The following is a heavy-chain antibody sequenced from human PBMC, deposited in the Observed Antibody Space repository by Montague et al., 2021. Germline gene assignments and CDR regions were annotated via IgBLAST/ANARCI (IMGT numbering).Heavy chain of an antibody. CDR1: GFSFSSYC. CDR3: ARNLASAAPGAFDI. Sequence: SLRLSCAASGFSFSSYCMHWVRQPPGKGLLWVSRITLPGSSTPFADSVKGRFTTSRDNAKATLYLQMNSLRVEDTAVYYCARNLASAAPGAFDIWDQGTMVNV. J-gene: IGHJ3*02. CDR2: ITLPGSST. V-gene: IGHV3-74*01. D-gene: IGHD6-13*01.